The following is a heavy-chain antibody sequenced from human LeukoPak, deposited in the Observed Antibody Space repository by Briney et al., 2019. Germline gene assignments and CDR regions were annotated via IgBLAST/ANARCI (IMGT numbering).Heavy chain of an antibody. CDR3: ARRRQWRGVYWFDP. V-gene: IGHV4-34*01. CDR1: GGSFSGYY. D-gene: IGHD6-19*01. Sequence: PSETLSLTCAVYGGSFSGYYWSWIRQPPGKGLEWIGEINHSGSTNYNPSLKSRVTISVDTSKNQFSLKLSSVTAADTAVYYCARRRQWRGVYWFDPWGQGTLVTVSS. J-gene: IGHJ5*02. CDR2: INHSGST.